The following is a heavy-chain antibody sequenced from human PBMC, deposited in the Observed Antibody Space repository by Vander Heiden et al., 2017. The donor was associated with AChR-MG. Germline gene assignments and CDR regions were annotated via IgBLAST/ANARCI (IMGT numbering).Heavy chain of an antibody. J-gene: IGHJ4*02. CDR1: GFTFSSYA. V-gene: IGHV3-30*04. D-gene: IGHD3-16*01. Sequence: QVQLVESGGGVVQPGRSLRLSCAASGFTFSSYAMHWVRQAPGKGLEWVAVISYDGRNKYYADAVKGRFTIARDKSKKTLERKRKSMRAEDTAGEDAARERGERRGAGDGGQGTRGTGSA. CDR2: ISYDGRNK. CDR3: ARERGERRGAGD.